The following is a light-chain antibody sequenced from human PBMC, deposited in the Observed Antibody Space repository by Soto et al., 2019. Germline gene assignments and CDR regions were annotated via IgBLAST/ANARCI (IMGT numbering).Light chain of an antibody. Sequence: QVTQSXSTLSCSTEDXXXXXLXASQTIRSWLAWYQQRXGKAPKLLIYKASXLKSGVPSRSSGSGSGTEFTLTISSLQPDDFATYYCQHYNSYSEAFGQGTKVDIK. CDR1: QTIRSW. V-gene: IGKV1-5*03. J-gene: IGKJ1*01. CDR2: KAS. CDR3: QHYNSYSEA.